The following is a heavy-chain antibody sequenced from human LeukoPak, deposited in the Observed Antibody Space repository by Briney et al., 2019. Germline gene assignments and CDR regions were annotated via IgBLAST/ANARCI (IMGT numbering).Heavy chain of an antibody. CDR2: ISSSSSYI. J-gene: IGHJ4*02. CDR3: ASDGGYYSVDY. Sequence: PGGSLRLSCAASGFTFSSYSMNWVRQAPGKGLEWVSSISSSSSYIYYADSLKGRFTISRDNAKNSLYLQMSSLRAEDTAVYYCASDGGYYSVDYWGQGTLVTVSS. V-gene: IGHV3-21*01. D-gene: IGHD3-22*01. CDR1: GFTFSSYS.